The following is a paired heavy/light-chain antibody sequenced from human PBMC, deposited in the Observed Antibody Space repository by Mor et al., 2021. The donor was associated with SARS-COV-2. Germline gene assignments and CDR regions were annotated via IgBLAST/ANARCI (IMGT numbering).Heavy chain of an antibody. CDR1: GFTFSSYG. Sequence: QVQLVESGGGVVQPGRSLRLSCAASGFTFSSYGMHWVRQAPGKGLEWVAVIWYDGSNKYYADSVKGRFTISRDNSKNTLYLQMNSLRAEDTAVYYCARGRYCSSTSCKRGGSFDYWGQGTLVTVSS. CDR2: IWYDGSNK. V-gene: IGHV3-33*08. J-gene: IGHJ4*02. D-gene: IGHD2-2*01. CDR3: ARGRYCSSTSCKRGGSFDY.
Light chain of an antibody. CDR3: CSYAGSSTFV. J-gene: IGLJ2*01. CDR2: EGS. CDR1: SSDVGSYNL. Sequence: QSALTQPASVSGSPGQSITISCTGTSSDVGSYNLVSWYQQHPGKAPKLMIYEGSKRPSGVSNRFSGSKSGNTASLTISGLQAEDEADYYCCSYAGSSTFVFGGGTKLTVL. V-gene: IGLV2-23*03.